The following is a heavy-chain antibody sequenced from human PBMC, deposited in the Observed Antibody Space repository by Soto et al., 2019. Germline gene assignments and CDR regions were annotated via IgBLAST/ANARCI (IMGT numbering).Heavy chain of an antibody. Sequence: AGGSLRLSCVVSGFTFSSSGMSWVRQAPGKGLEWVSGISDSGSRAYYEDSVKGRFTISRDNSKNTLSLEMNTLRAEDTAVYYCAKDSGRLHHYWGQGTLVTVSS. D-gene: IGHD1-1*01. V-gene: IGHV3-23*01. CDR3: AKDSGRLHHY. CDR1: GFTFSSSG. J-gene: IGHJ4*02. CDR2: ISDSGSRA.